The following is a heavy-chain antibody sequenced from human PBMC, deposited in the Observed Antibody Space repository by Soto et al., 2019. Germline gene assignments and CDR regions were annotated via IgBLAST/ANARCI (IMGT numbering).Heavy chain of an antibody. J-gene: IGHJ6*02. D-gene: IGHD1-26*01. Sequence: ASVKVSCKASGYTFTSYGISWVRQAPGQGLEWMGWISAYNGNTNYAQKLQGRVTMTTDTSTSTAYMELRSLRSDDTAVYYCAREVGSFGRYPYPDYYYFRMDVWGQGTTVTVSS. CDR1: GYTFTSYG. CDR2: ISAYNGNT. CDR3: AREVGSFGRYPYPDYYYFRMDV. V-gene: IGHV1-18*04.